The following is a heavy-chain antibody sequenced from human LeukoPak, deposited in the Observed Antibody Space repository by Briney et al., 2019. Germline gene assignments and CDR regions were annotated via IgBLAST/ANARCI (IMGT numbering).Heavy chain of an antibody. J-gene: IGHJ4*02. CDR2: INPNSGGT. D-gene: IGHD2-15*01. CDR3: ARDGLGSRPLDY. V-gene: IGHV1-2*02. Sequence: ASVRVSCKASGYMFTGHYIQWVRQAPGQGLEWMGWINPNSGGTKYAEKFQGRVTMTRDTSISTAYMDLSGLTSDDTAIYYCARDGLGSRPLDYWGQGTLVTVSS. CDR1: GYMFTGHY.